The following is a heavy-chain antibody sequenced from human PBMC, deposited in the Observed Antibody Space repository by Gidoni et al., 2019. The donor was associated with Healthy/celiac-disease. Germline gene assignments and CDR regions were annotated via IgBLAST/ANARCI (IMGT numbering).Heavy chain of an antibody. CDR3: ASDGGLAVAPFGY. D-gene: IGHD5-12*01. J-gene: IGHJ4*02. V-gene: IGHV3-66*01. CDR2: ICSGGTT. CDR1: GFPVRSYC. Sequence: EVQLVEVGGGLVQAGGSPSSPRATSGFPVRSYCMSLVRQAAGKGLQVVSVICSGGTTYSAAAVNGRFTISRYNSKNTQYLLMSRLSAEETAEYYCASDGGLAVAPFGYWGQGTQVTVSS.